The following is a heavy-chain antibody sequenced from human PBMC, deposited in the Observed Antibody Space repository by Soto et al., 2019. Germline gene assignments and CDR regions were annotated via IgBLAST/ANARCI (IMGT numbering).Heavy chain of an antibody. Sequence: SLRLSCAASGFTFDDYAMHWVRQAPGKGLEWVSGISWNSGSIGYADSVKGRFTISRDNAKNSLYLQMNSLRAEDTALYYCAKGKVAARSAFDYWGQGTLVTVSS. D-gene: IGHD1-26*01. V-gene: IGHV3-9*01. CDR3: AKGKVAARSAFDY. CDR2: ISWNSGSI. CDR1: GFTFDDYA. J-gene: IGHJ4*02.